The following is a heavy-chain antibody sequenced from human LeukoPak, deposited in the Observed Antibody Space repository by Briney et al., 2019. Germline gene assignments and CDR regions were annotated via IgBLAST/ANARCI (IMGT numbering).Heavy chain of an antibody. CDR2: SWYDGSTK. D-gene: IGHD2-21*02. Sequence: GALRLSCAASGFNLRTYGMHWVRRAPGKGREWVALSWYDGSTKYYADSVKGRFSISRDNSKNTVYLQMDGLRAEDTAVYYCARDTTLVTLYYFDSWGQGTLVTVSS. CDR3: ARDTTLVTLYYFDS. V-gene: IGHV3-33*01. J-gene: IGHJ4*02. CDR1: GFNLRTYG.